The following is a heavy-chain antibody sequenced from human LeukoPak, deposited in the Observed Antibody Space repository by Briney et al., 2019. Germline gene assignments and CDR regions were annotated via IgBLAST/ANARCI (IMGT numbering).Heavy chain of an antibody. D-gene: IGHD1-1*01. Sequence: GGSLTLSCAASGFTFSNYAMSWVRQAPRKGLEWVSAISDSGGRTYYTDSVKGRFTISRDNSKNTLYLQMNNLRAEDTAQYYCAKERIQLWPTYFDYWGQGTLVTVSS. CDR2: ISDSGGRT. J-gene: IGHJ4*02. CDR3: AKERIQLWPTYFDY. CDR1: GFTFSNYA. V-gene: IGHV3-23*01.